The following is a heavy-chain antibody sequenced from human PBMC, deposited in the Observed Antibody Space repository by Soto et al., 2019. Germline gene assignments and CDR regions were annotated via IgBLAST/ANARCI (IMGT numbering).Heavy chain of an antibody. D-gene: IGHD3-16*01. CDR1: GGSISSYY. CDR2: IYYSGST. V-gene: IGHV4-59*08. J-gene: IGHJ4*02. Sequence: QVQLQESGPGLVKPSETLSLTCTVSGGSISSYYWSWIRQPPGKGLEWIGYIYYSGSTNYNPSLNSGVPIPXDTSKNQFSLKLSSVTAADTAVYYCARRWGTTFDYWGQGTLVTVSS. CDR3: ARRWGTTFDY.